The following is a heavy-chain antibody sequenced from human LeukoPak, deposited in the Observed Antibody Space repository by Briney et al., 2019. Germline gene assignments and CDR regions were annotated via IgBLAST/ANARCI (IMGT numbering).Heavy chain of an antibody. CDR2: IYYSGST. D-gene: IGHD6-13*01. V-gene: IGHV4-59*01. CDR1: GGSISSYY. CDR3: ARDKHEGLDIYSSSWSGFDY. Sequence: SETLSLTCTVSGGSISSYYWSWIRQPPGKGLEWIGYIYYSGSTNYNPSLKSRVTISVDTSKNQFSLKLSSVTAADTAVYYCARDKHEGLDIYSSSWSGFDYWGQGTLVTVSS. J-gene: IGHJ4*02.